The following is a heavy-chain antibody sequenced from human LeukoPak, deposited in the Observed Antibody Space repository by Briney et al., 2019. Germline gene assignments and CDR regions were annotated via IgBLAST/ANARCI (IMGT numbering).Heavy chain of an antibody. Sequence: ASVKASCKASGYTFTSYDMNWVRQATGQGLEWMGWMNPNSGNTGYAQKFQGRVTMTRNTSISTAYMELSSLRSEDTAVYYCAAFGSGSTLRHFDYWGQGTLVTVSS. D-gene: IGHD3-10*01. V-gene: IGHV1-8*01. CDR2: MNPNSGNT. J-gene: IGHJ4*02. CDR3: AAFGSGSTLRHFDY. CDR1: GYTFTSYD.